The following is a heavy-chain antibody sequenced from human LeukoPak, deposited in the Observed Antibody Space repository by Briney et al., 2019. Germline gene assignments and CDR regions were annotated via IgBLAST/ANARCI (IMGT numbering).Heavy chain of an antibody. V-gene: IGHV4-30-2*01. CDR3: ARGSLSDYYDSSGYYEEYFQH. D-gene: IGHD3-22*01. J-gene: IGHJ1*01. CDR1: GGSISSGGYS. CDR2: IYHSGST. Sequence: SETLSLTCAVSGGSISSGGYSWSWIRQPPGKGLEWIGYIYHSGSTYYNPSLKSRVTISVDRSKNQFSLKLSSVTAADTAVYYCARGSLSDYYDSSGYYEEYFQHWGQGTLVTVSS.